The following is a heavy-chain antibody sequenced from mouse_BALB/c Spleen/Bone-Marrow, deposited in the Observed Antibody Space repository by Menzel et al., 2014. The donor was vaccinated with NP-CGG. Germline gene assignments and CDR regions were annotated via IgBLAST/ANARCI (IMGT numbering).Heavy chain of an antibody. CDR3: ARYGNYCYAMDY. CDR2: IDPANGNT. Sequence: EVQLQQSGAELVKPGASVKLSCTASGFNVKDTYMHWVKQRPEQVLEWIGRIDPANGNTKYDPKFQGKATITADTSSNTAYLQLSSLTSEDTAVYYCARYGNYCYAMDYWGQGTSVTVSS. V-gene: IGHV14-3*02. J-gene: IGHJ4*01. D-gene: IGHD2-1*01. CDR1: GFNVKDTY.